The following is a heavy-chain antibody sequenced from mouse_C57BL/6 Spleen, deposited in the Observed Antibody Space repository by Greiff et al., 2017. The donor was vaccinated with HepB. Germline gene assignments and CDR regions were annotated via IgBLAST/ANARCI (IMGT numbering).Heavy chain of an antibody. V-gene: IGHV1-59*01. CDR3: ASYSWFAY. CDR1: GYTFTSYW. CDR2: IDPSDSYT. Sequence: QVQLQQSGAELVRPGTSVKLSCKASGYTFTSYWMHWVKQRPGQGLEWIGVIDPSDSYTNYNQKFKGKATLTVDTSSSTAYMQLSSLTSEDSAVYYCASYSWFAYWGQRTLVTVSA. J-gene: IGHJ3*01.